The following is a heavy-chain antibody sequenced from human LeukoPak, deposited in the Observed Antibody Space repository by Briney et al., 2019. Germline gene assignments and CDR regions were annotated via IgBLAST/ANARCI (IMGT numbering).Heavy chain of an antibody. J-gene: IGHJ4*02. CDR3: ARGGDGDILTGLVFDY. Sequence: GASVKVSCEASGDRFTSYGISWGRQAPGQGLEWMGWIIAYNVNTNYAQKLQGTVTMTTDTSTSTAYMELRSLRSHATAVYYCARGGDGDILTGLVFDYWGQGTMVSVSS. CDR1: GDRFTSYG. V-gene: IGHV1-18*01. CDR2: IIAYNVNT. D-gene: IGHD3-9*01.